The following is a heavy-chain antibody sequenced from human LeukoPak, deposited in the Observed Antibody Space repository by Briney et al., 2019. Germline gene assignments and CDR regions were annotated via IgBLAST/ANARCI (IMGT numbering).Heavy chain of an antibody. Sequence: GGTLRLSCAASGFTFSSYGMHWVGQAPGKGLEGVGGISYDGRNKYYADSVKGRFTISRDNSKNTLYLPMNRLRAEATAVYYCAKASGTNELSAFDIWGEGTMVTVPS. J-gene: IGHJ3*02. CDR1: GFTFSSYG. CDR2: ISYDGRNK. CDR3: AKASGTNELSAFDI. D-gene: IGHD1-26*01. V-gene: IGHV3-30*18.